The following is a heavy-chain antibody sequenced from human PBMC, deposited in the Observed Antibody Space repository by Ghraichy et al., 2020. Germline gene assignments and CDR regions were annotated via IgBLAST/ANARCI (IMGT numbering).Heavy chain of an antibody. V-gene: IGHV3-48*03. J-gene: IGHJ6*03. CDR3: AMAMANNYYYYYYMDV. CDR2: ISSSGSTI. D-gene: IGHD5-18*01. CDR1: GFTFSSYE. Sequence: GVLRLSCAASGFTFSSYEMNWVRQAPGKGLEWVSYISSSGSTIYYADSVKGRFTISRDNAKNSLYLQMNSLRAEDTAVYYCAMAMANNYYYYYYMDVWGKGTTVTVSS.